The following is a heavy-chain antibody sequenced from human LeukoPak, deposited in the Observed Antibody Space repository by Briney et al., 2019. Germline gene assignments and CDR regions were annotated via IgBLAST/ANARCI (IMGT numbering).Heavy chain of an antibody. J-gene: IGHJ3*02. Sequence: SETLSRTCAVYGGSLSGYYWSWIRQPPGKGLEWIGKINHSGSTNYNPSLKSRVTISVDTSKNQFSLKLSSVTAADTAVYYCARHKYSRKPHAFDIWGQGTMVTVSS. CDR2: INHSGST. V-gene: IGHV4-34*01. CDR3: ARHKYSRKPHAFDI. D-gene: IGHD4-11*01. CDR1: GGSLSGYY.